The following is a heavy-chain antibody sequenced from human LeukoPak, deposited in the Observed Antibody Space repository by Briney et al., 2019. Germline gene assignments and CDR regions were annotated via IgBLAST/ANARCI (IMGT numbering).Heavy chain of an antibody. Sequence: ASVKVSCKASGYTFTSYDINWVRQATGQGLEWMGWMNPNSGNTGYAQKFQGRVTMTRNTSISTAYMELSSLRAEDTAVYYCARDSVETATIPQIVVDYWGQGTLVTVSS. CDR3: ARDSVETATIPQIVVDY. V-gene: IGHV1-8*01. CDR1: GYTFTSYD. D-gene: IGHD5-24*01. CDR2: MNPNSGNT. J-gene: IGHJ4*02.